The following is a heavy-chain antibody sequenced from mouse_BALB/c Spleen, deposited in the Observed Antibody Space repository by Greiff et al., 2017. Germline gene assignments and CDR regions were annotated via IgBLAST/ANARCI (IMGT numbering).Heavy chain of an antibody. J-gene: IGHJ3*01. Sequence: VQVVESGPGLVAPSQSLSITCTVSGFSLTSYGVHWVRQPPGKGLEWLGVIWAGGSTNYNSALMSRLSISKDNSKSQVFLKMNSLQTDDTAMYYCAREEGSGREFADWGQGTLVTVSA. V-gene: IGHV2-9*02. CDR2: IWAGGST. D-gene: IGHD3-1*01. CDR1: GFSLTSYG. CDR3: AREEGSGREFAD.